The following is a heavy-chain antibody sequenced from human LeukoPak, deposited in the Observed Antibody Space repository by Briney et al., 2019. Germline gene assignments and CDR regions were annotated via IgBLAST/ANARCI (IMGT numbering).Heavy chain of an antibody. D-gene: IGHD3-22*01. V-gene: IGHV4-31*03. CDR3: ARVYDSSGYYYPEDFQH. J-gene: IGHJ1*01. CDR1: GGSLSSGGYY. Sequence: SETLSLTCTVSGGSLSSGGYYWSWIRQHPGKGLEWIGYIYYSGSTYYNPSLKSRVTISVDTSKNQFSLKLSSVTAADTAVYYCARVYDSSGYYYPEDFQHWGQGTLVTVSS. CDR2: IYYSGST.